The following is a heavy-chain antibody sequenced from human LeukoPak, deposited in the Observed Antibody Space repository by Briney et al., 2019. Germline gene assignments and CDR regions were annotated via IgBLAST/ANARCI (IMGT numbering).Heavy chain of an antibody. V-gene: IGHV3-23*01. J-gene: IGHJ4*02. CDR2: ISGSGGST. CDR3: AKDRADIVAGDYFDY. D-gene: IGHD5-12*01. CDR1: GFTFSSYA. Sequence: GRSLRLSCAASGFTFSSYAMSWVRQAPGKGLEWVSAISGSGGSTYYADSVKGRFTISRDNSKNTLYLQMNSLRAEDTAVYYCAKDRADIVAGDYFDYWGQGTLVTVSS.